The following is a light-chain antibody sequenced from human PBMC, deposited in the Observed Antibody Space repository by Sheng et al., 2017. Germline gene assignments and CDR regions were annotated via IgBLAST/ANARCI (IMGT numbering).Light chain of an antibody. Sequence: EIVLAQSPVTLSVSPGERATLSCRASQSVSSSLAWYQQKPGQAPRLLIYAASSRAPGVPGRFSGSGSGTEFTLTISSLQSEDFAVYYCQQYNDWPLTFGGGPRWRTN. CDR1: QSVSSS. CDR3: QQYNDWPLT. V-gene: IGKV3-15*01. CDR2: AAS. J-gene: IGKJ4*01.